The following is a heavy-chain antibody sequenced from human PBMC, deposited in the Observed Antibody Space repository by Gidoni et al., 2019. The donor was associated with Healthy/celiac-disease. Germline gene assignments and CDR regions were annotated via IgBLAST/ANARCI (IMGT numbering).Heavy chain of an antibody. Sequence: QVQLVESGGGVVQPGRSLRLSCAASGFTFSSYGMPWVRQAPGKGLEWVAVISYDGSNKYYADSVKGRFTISRDNSKNTLYLQMNSLRAEDTAVYYCAKDLRYYGSGTHYYYYYMDVWGKGTTVTVSS. CDR3: AKDLRYYGSGTHYYYYYMDV. D-gene: IGHD3-10*01. J-gene: IGHJ6*03. V-gene: IGHV3-30*18. CDR2: ISYDGSNK. CDR1: GFTFSSYG.